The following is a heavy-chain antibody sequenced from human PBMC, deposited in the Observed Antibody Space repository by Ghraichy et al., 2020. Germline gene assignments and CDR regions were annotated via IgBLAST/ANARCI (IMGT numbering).Heavy chain of an antibody. CDR2: INHGGST. CDR3: ARGGGYGRGTLDY. V-gene: IGHV4-34*01. D-gene: IGHD5-18*01. J-gene: IGHJ4*02. Sequence: SETLSLTCAVYGGSFSGYYWSWIRQPPGKGLEWIGEINHGGSTNYNPSLKSRVTISVDTSKNQFSLKLSSVTAADTAVYYCARGGGYGRGTLDYWGQGTLVTVSS. CDR1: GGSFSGYY.